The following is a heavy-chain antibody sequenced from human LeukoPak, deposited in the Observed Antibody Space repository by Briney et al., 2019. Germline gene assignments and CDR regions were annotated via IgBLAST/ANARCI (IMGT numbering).Heavy chain of an antibody. CDR2: ISHDGSNE. D-gene: IGHD2-2*01. CDR1: GFIFDNFG. V-gene: IGHV3-30*18. J-gene: IGHJ3*02. Sequence: GGSLRLSCAASGFIFDNFGMHWVCQVPGKGREWLALISHDGSNEYYGDFVKGRFTTSRDNSKNTVYLQMNALRPEDTAMYYCAKVGKGQLLEAFDIWGQGTMVTVSP. CDR3: AKVGKGQLLEAFDI.